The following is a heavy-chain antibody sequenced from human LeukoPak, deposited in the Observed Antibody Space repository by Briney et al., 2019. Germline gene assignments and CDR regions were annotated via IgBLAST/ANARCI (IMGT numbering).Heavy chain of an antibody. V-gene: IGHV4-39*01. Sequence: SETLSLTCTVSGGSISSTSYYWGWIRQPPGKGLEWIGNIYYSGSTYYSPSLNSRLTMSVDTSRNHFSLKLSSVTAADTAVYYCARHSYSSGWHAHFDYWGQGTVVAVSS. CDR3: ARHSYSSGWHAHFDY. CDR1: GGSISSTSYY. CDR2: IYYSGST. D-gene: IGHD6-19*01. J-gene: IGHJ4*02.